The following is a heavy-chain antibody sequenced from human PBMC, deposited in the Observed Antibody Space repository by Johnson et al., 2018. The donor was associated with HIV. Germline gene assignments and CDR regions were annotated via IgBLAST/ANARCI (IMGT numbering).Heavy chain of an antibody. D-gene: IGHD3-22*01. CDR1: GFTLGSFG. V-gene: IGHV3-30*03. Sequence: QLVESGGGVVQPGRSLRLSCVASGFTLGSFGMHWVRQAPGKGLEWVAVISYDGSNKYYADSVKGRFTISSDNAKNSQYLQMNSLRDEDTALYYCARERYYYDSSGSYNPHAFDIWGQGTMVTVSS. J-gene: IGHJ3*02. CDR3: ARERYYYDSSGSYNPHAFDI. CDR2: ISYDGSNK.